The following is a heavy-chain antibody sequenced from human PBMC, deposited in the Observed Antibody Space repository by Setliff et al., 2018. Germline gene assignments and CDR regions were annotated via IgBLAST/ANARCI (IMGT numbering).Heavy chain of an antibody. D-gene: IGHD1-1*01. J-gene: IGHJ5*02. Sequence: SETLSLTCTVSGGSVSPYYWSWIRQPPGKGLEWIGYIYYSGSTNYSPSLKSRVTISVDTSKNQFSLKVSSVTAADTAVYYCARTTGSTHNWLDPWGPGTLVTVSS. CDR2: IYYSGST. CDR3: ARTTGSTHNWLDP. V-gene: IGHV4-59*08. CDR1: GGSVSPYY.